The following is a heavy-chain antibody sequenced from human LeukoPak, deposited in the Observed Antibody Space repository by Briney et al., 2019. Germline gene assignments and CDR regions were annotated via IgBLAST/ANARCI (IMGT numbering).Heavy chain of an antibody. CDR3: ARVGYPGIGYPIDY. CDR1: GFTFSSYG. Sequence: GRSLRLSCAASGFTFSSYGMHWVRQAPGKGLEWVAVIYYDGSNEYYADSVKGRFTISRDTSKNTLYLQMNSLTADDTAVYYCARVGYPGIGYPIDYWGQGTLVTVSS. V-gene: IGHV3-33*08. J-gene: IGHJ4*02. D-gene: IGHD3-22*01. CDR2: IYYDGSNE.